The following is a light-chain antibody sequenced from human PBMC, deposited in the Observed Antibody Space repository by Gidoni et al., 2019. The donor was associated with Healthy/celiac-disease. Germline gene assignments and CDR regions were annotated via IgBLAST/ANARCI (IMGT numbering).Light chain of an antibody. Sequence: SSELTQDPAVSVASGQTVRITCQGDSLRSYYASWYQQKQGQAPVLVIYGKNNRPSGIQDRFSGSSSGNTASLTITGAQAEDEADYYCNSRDSSGNHLVFGGGTKLTVL. CDR2: GKN. J-gene: IGLJ2*01. V-gene: IGLV3-19*01. CDR3: NSRDSSGNHLV. CDR1: SLRSYY.